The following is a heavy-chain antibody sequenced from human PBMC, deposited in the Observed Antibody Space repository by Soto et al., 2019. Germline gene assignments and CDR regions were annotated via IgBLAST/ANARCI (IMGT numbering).Heavy chain of an antibody. J-gene: IGHJ6*02. D-gene: IGHD3-3*01. CDR3: ARASDLVPAYFGLGV. CDR1: GLRISSGY. CDR2: IYSGTNT. Sequence: RGSLRLSCPSSGLRISSGYMTWVRQAPGNGLEWVSLIYSGTNTYYESSVQGKFTISRNNSNKTLDLQMNRLRAEDAAVYDCARASDLVPAYFGLGVWRQGTRVTVSS. V-gene: IGHV3-53*01.